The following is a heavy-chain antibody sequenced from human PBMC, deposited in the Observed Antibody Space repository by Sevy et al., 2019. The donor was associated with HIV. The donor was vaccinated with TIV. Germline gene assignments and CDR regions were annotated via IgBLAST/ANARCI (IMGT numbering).Heavy chain of an antibody. J-gene: IGHJ6*02. CDR3: ARDLTTVTIDYYYGMDV. Sequence: SETLSLTCTVSGGSVSSGSYYWSWIRQPPGKGLQWIGYIYYSGSTNYNPSLKSRVTISVDTSKNQFSLKLSSVTAADTAVYYRARDLTTVTIDYYYGMDVWGQGTTVTVSS. D-gene: IGHD4-17*01. V-gene: IGHV4-61*01. CDR1: GGSVSSGSYY. CDR2: IYYSGST.